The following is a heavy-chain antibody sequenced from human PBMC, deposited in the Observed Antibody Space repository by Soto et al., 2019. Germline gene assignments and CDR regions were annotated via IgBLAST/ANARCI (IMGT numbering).Heavy chain of an antibody. CDR2: IYNSGRY. CDR3: ARTLPNRQLFDS. V-gene: IGHV4-59*01. Sequence: SETLSLTCTVSGAFIWGWIRQSPGKGLEWIGYIYNSGRYNYNPSLESRLTISIDTSKNQFSLRLASVTSADTAVYYCARTLPNRQLFDSWSQGTLVT. D-gene: IGHD1-1*01. J-gene: IGHJ4*02. CDR1: GAFI.